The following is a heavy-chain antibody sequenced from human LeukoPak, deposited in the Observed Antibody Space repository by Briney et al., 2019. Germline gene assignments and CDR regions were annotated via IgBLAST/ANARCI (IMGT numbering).Heavy chain of an antibody. V-gene: IGHV4-38-2*02. CDR3: ARPRGGVGATPFRFDY. Sequence: PSETLSLTCTVSGYSISSGYYWGWIRQPPGKGLEWVGSIYHSGSTYYNPSLKSRVTISVDTSKNQFSLKLNSVTAADTAVYYCARPRGGVGATPFRFDYWGQGTLVTVSS. D-gene: IGHD1-26*01. J-gene: IGHJ4*02. CDR2: IYHSGST. CDR1: GYSISSGYY.